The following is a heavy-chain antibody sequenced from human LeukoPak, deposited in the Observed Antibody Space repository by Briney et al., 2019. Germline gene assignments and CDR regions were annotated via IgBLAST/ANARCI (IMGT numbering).Heavy chain of an antibody. Sequence: SETLSLTCAVYGGSFSGYYWSWIRQPPGKGLEWIGEINHSGSTNYNPSLKSRVTISVDTSKNQFSLKLGSVTAADTAVYYCARSIDSSGYSDYWGQGTLVTVSS. CDR2: INHSGST. CDR1: GGSFSGYY. J-gene: IGHJ4*02. D-gene: IGHD3-22*01. V-gene: IGHV4-34*01. CDR3: ARSIDSSGYSDY.